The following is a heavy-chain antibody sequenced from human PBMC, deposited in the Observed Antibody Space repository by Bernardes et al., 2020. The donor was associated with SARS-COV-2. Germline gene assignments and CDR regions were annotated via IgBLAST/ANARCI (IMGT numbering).Heavy chain of an antibody. Sequence: GGSLSLSCAASGFTFSSYAMSWVRQAPGKGLEWVSAISGSGGSTYYADSVKGRFTISRDNSKNTLYLQMNSLRAEDTAVYYCAKRGGSHQGAYFDYWGQGTLVTVSS. J-gene: IGHJ4*02. D-gene: IGHD1-26*01. CDR2: ISGSGGST. CDR1: GFTFSSYA. CDR3: AKRGGSHQGAYFDY. V-gene: IGHV3-23*01.